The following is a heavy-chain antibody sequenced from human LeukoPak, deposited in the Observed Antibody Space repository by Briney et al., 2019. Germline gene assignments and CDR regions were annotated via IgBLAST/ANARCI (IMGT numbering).Heavy chain of an antibody. CDR2: INTYNGNT. CDR1: GYTFTSSG. V-gene: IGHV1-18*01. D-gene: IGHD6-19*01. CDR3: ARDEQWLVPISRPCYGMDV. J-gene: IGHJ6*02. Sequence: AAVKVSCKASGYTFTSSGISWVRQAPGQGLEWMGWINTYNGNTNYAQKLQGRVTMTTDTPTSTAYMELRSLRSDDTAVYYCARDEQWLVPISRPCYGMDVWGQGTTVTVSS.